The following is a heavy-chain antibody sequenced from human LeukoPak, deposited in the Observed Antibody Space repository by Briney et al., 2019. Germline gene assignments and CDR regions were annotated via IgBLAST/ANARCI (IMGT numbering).Heavy chain of an antibody. D-gene: IGHD1-26*01. CDR3: AKGGKWDVTPFDY. CDR2: ISYDGSNK. Sequence: GRSLRLSCAASGFTFSSYAMHWVRQAPGKGLEWVAVISYDGSNKYYADSVKGRFTISRDNSKNTLYLQVNSLRAEDTAVYYCAKGGKWDVTPFDYWGQGTLVTVSS. J-gene: IGHJ4*02. V-gene: IGHV3-30*04. CDR1: GFTFSSYA.